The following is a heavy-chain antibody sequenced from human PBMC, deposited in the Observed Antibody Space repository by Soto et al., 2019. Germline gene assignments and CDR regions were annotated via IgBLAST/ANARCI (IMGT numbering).Heavy chain of an antibody. CDR2: INHSGST. Sequence: SETLSLTCAVYGGSFSAYYWTWIRQPPGKGLEWIGEINHSGSTNFNPSLKSRITMSVDASKNQFSLKLSSVTAADTAVYYCASNYYDSGSRGVYGMDVWGQGTTVT. CDR1: GGSFSAYY. D-gene: IGHD3-10*01. CDR3: ASNYYDSGSRGVYGMDV. J-gene: IGHJ6*02. V-gene: IGHV4-34*01.